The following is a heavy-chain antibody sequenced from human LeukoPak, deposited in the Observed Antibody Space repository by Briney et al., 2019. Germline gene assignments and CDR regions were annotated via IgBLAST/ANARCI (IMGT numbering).Heavy chain of an antibody. CDR1: GYTFTSYY. Sequence: GASVKVSCKASGYTFTSYYMHWVRQAPGQGLEWMGWMSPKSGNTGYAQKFQGRVTLTRNTSISTAYMELSSLRSEDTAVYYCARGAYDFWSGYYMYYGMDVWGQGTTVTVSS. V-gene: IGHV1-8*02. J-gene: IGHJ6*02. CDR2: MSPKSGNT. D-gene: IGHD3-3*01. CDR3: ARGAYDFWSGYYMYYGMDV.